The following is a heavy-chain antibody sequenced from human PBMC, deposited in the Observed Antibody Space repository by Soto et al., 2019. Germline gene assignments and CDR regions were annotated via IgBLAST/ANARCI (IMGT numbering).Heavy chain of an antibody. D-gene: IGHD6-6*01. CDR3: VRDSGYSSSVWFDP. CDR2: IIPIFGTA. Sequence: SVKVSCKASGGTFSSYAISWGRQAPGQGLEWMGGIIPIFGTANYAQKFQGRVTITADESTSTAYMELSSLRSEDTAVYYCVRDSGYSSSVWFDPWGQGTLVTVSS. J-gene: IGHJ5*02. V-gene: IGHV1-69*13. CDR1: GGTFSSYA.